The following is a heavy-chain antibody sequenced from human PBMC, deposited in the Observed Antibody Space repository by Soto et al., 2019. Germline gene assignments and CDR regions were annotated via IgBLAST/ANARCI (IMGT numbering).Heavy chain of an antibody. CDR3: ARIPVWQQLVYGMDV. J-gene: IGHJ6*02. CDR1: GGSISSNNW. V-gene: IGHV4-4*02. CDR2: IYHNGSS. D-gene: IGHD6-13*01. Sequence: SETLSLTCAVSGGSISSNNWWTWVRQPPGKGLEWIGEIYHNGSSNYHPSLKSRITISVDTSKNQFSLKLSSVTAADTAVYYCARIPVWQQLVYGMDVWGQGTTVTVSS.